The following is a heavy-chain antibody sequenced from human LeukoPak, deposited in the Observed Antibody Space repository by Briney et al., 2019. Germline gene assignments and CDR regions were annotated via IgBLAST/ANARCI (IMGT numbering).Heavy chain of an antibody. V-gene: IGHV3-23*01. D-gene: IGHD3-3*01. J-gene: IGHJ4*02. Sequence: GGSLRLSCAASGFTFSSYAMSWVRQAPGKGLEWVSAISGSGGSTYSADSVKGRFTISRDNSKNTLYLQMNSLRAEDTAVYYCAKSPRGSRFLEWLFFDYWGQGTLVTVSS. CDR3: AKSPRGSRFLEWLFFDY. CDR2: ISGSGGST. CDR1: GFTFSSYA.